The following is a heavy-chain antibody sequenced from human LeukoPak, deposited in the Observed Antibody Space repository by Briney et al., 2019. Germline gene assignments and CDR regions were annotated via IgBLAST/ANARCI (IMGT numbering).Heavy chain of an antibody. D-gene: IGHD3-22*01. Sequence: SVKVSCKASGGTFSSYAISWVRQAPGQGLEWMGGIIPIFGTANYAQKFQGRVTIAADESTSTAYMELSSLRSEDTAVYYCARDGFTYYDSSGSRVYGMDVWGQGTTVTVSS. V-gene: IGHV1-69*13. J-gene: IGHJ6*02. CDR1: GGTFSSYA. CDR3: ARDGFTYYDSSGSRVYGMDV. CDR2: IIPIFGTA.